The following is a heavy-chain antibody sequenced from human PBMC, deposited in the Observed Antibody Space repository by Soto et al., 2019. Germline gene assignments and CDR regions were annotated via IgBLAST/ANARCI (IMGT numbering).Heavy chain of an antibody. D-gene: IGHD4-4*01. Sequence: SVKVSCKASGGTFSSYTISWVRQAPGQGLEWMGRIIPILGIANYAQKFQGRVTITADKSTSTAYMELSSLRSEDTAVYYCARDLTSEPYSNSSYNCFDPWGQGTLVTVSS. CDR1: GGTFSSYT. V-gene: IGHV1-69*04. CDR3: ARDLTSEPYSNSSYNCFDP. CDR2: IIPILGIA. J-gene: IGHJ5*02.